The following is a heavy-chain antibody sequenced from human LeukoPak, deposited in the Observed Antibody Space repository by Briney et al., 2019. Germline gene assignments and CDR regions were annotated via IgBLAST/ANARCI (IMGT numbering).Heavy chain of an antibody. CDR3: AKERASRLPFDY. D-gene: IGHD6-25*01. CDR2: ISASGGNT. V-gene: IGHV3-23*01. J-gene: IGHJ4*02. CDR1: GFTFNNYG. Sequence: GGSLRLSCAASGFTFNNYGMNWVRPAPGKGLEWVTAISASGGNTYYADSVKGRFTSSRDNAKDTLYLQMNSLRAEDTALYYCAKERASRLPFDYWGQGTLVTVSS.